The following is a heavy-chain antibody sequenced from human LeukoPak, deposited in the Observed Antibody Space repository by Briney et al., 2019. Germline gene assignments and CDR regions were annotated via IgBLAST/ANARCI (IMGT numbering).Heavy chain of an antibody. J-gene: IGHJ6*03. CDR3: ATQNYYDSSGYSWSRYYYYYMDV. D-gene: IGHD3-22*01. V-gene: IGHV1-2*02. CDR2: INPNSGGT. Sequence: ASVTVSFKSSGYTFTVYYMHWVRQAPGQGLEWMGCINPNSGGTNYAQKFQGRVTMTRATSISTAYMELSRLRCDDTAVYYCATQNYYDSSGYSWSRYYYYYMDVWGKGTTVTVSS. CDR1: GYTFTVYY.